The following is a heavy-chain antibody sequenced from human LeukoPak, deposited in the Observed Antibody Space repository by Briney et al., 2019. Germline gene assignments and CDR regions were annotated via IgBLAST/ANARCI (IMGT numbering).Heavy chain of an antibody. Sequence: GGSLRLSCAASGFTISSKYMRWGRQAGGKGVGWVSVIYSGGGSYFAVSVIRSFTISSDNSSHTLFLQIYTLSADNTAVYYCATELTTFYYDISGYYGHSFDIWGQGTMVTVSS. V-gene: IGHV3-66*01. D-gene: IGHD3-22*01. CDR1: GFTISSKY. CDR2: IYSGGGS. CDR3: ATELTTFYYDISGYYGHSFDI. J-gene: IGHJ3*02.